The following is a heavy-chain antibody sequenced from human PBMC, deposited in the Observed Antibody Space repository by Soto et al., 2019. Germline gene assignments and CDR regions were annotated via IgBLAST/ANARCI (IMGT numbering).Heavy chain of an antibody. V-gene: IGHV4-31*03. CDR3: ARSYPGDYYFDY. D-gene: IGHD1-26*01. J-gene: IGHJ4*02. Sequence: SETLSLTCTVSGGSISSGGYYWSWIRQHPGKGLEWIGYIYYSGSTYYNPSLKSRVTISVDTSKNQFSLKLSSVTAADTAVYYCARSYPGDYYFDYWGQGTLVTVS. CDR2: IYYSGST. CDR1: GGSISSGGYY.